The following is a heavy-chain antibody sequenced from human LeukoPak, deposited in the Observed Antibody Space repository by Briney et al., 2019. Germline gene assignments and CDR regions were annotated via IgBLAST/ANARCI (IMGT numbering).Heavy chain of an antibody. Sequence: ASVKVSCKASGYTFTGYYMHWVRQAPGQGLEWMGWINPNSGGTNYAQKFQGRVTMTRDTSISTAYMELRSLRSDDTAVYYCARDPTYYDYVWGRLYYFDYWGQGTLVTVSS. D-gene: IGHD3-16*01. CDR2: INPNSGGT. J-gene: IGHJ4*02. V-gene: IGHV1-2*02. CDR1: GYTFTGYY. CDR3: ARDPTYYDYVWGRLYYFDY.